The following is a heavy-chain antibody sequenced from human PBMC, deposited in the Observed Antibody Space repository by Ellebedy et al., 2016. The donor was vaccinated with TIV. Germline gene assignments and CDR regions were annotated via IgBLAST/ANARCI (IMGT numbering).Heavy chain of an antibody. J-gene: IGHJ4*02. CDR2: ISGSGGST. V-gene: IGHV3-23*01. CDR3: AKDRALGNCTGGSCNTK. Sequence: PGGSLRLSCAASGFTFSSIVMSWVRQAPGKGLEWVSAISGSGGSTYYADSVKDRCTISRDISRNTLYLQMNSLRAEDTAVYYCAKDRALGNCTGGSCNTKWGQGTLVTVSS. CDR1: GFTFSSIV. D-gene: IGHD2-15*01.